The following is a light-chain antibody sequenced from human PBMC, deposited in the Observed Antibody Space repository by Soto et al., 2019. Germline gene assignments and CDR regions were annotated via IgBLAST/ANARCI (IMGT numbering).Light chain of an antibody. CDR3: CSYAVSPMYV. V-gene: IGLV2-11*01. J-gene: IGLJ1*01. CDR2: DVS. CDR1: SSDVGGYNY. Sequence: QSALTQPRSVSGSPGQSVTISCTGTSSDVGGYNYVSWYQQHPGKAPKVMIYDVSERPSGVPDRFSGSKSGNTASLTISGLQAEDEADYYCCSYAVSPMYVFGTGTKVTVL.